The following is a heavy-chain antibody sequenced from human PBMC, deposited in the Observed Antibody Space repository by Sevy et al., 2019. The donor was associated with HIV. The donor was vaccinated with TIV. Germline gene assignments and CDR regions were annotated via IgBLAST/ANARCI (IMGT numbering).Heavy chain of an antibody. J-gene: IGHJ3*02. CDR1: GFTFSDYY. CDR3: VRDRSASRIDAFGI. Sequence: GGSLRLSCAASGFTFSDYYMTWVRQAPGKGLEWIAYISNSGRTTHNADSVDGRFTISRDNAKNSLYLQMNSLRVEDTAVYYCVRDRSASRIDAFGIWGRGARVTVSS. V-gene: IGHV3-11*04. CDR2: ISNSGRTT.